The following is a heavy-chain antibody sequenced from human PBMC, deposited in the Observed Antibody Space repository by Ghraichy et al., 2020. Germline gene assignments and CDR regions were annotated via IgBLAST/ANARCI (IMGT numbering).Heavy chain of an antibody. D-gene: IGHD1-7*01. CDR3: ARKMITAITTAFDY. J-gene: IGHJ4*02. Sequence: ASVKVSCKASGYTFTGYYMHWVRQAPGQGFEWMGWIHPNSGGTNYAQKFQGRVTMTRDTSINTVYMDLSRLTSDDTAVYFCARKMITAITTAFDYWGQGALVTVSS. V-gene: IGHV1-2*02. CDR1: GYTFTGYY. CDR2: IHPNSGGT.